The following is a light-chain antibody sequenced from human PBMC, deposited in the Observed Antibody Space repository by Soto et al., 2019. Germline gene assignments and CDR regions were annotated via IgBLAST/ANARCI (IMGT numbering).Light chain of an antibody. Sequence: EIVLTQSPATLSLSPGERATLSCRASQSVSTYLAWYQQKPGQAPRLLIYDAYKRAPGTPVRFSGSGSGTDFTVTITSLEPEDFGVYYCQQRSNWPPTWTFGQGTKVDIK. CDR1: QSVSTY. J-gene: IGKJ1*01. CDR2: DAY. CDR3: QQRSNWPPTWT. V-gene: IGKV3-11*01.